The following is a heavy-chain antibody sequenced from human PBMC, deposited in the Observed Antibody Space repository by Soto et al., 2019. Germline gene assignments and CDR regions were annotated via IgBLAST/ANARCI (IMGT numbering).Heavy chain of an antibody. V-gene: IGHV6-1*01. Sequence: PSQTLSLTCAISGDSVSINSAAWNVIRQSPSRGLEWLGRTYYRSKWYNDYAVSVKSRITINPDTSKNQFSLQLNSVTPEDTAVYYCARANGAAAINWFDPWGQGTLVTVS. CDR3: ARANGAAAINWFDP. D-gene: IGHD6-13*01. CDR2: TYYRSKWYN. J-gene: IGHJ5*02. CDR1: GDSVSINSAA.